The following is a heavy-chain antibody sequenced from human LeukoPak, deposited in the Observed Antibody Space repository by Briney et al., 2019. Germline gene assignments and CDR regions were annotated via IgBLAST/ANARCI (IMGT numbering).Heavy chain of an antibody. J-gene: IGHJ5*02. CDR1: GGSISSGDYY. V-gene: IGHV4-30-4*08. CDR2: MYYSGST. CDR3: ARPYYYDSRIDP. Sequence: PSGTLSLTCTVSGGSISSGDYYWSWLRQPPGKGLEWIAYMYYSGSTYYNPSLKSRATMSADTSKNQLSLKLSSVTAADTAVYYCARPYYYDSRIDPGGQGILVTVSS. D-gene: IGHD3-22*01.